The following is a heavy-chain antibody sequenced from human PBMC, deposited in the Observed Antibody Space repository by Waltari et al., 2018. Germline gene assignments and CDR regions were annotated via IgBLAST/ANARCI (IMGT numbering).Heavy chain of an antibody. CDR3: ARDKGYYYDSSGYYPGAFDI. CDR1: GGSISSYY. Sequence: QVQLQESGPGLVKPSETLSLTCPVSGGSISSYYWSWIRQPPGQGLEWIGYIYYSGSTNYNPSLKSRVTISVDTSKNQFSLKLSSVTAADTAVYYCARDKGYYYDSSGYYPGAFDIWGQGTMVTVSS. V-gene: IGHV4-59*01. J-gene: IGHJ3*02. CDR2: IYYSGST. D-gene: IGHD3-22*01.